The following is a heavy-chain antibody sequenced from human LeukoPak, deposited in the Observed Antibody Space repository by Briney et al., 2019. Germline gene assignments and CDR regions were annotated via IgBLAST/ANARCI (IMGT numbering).Heavy chain of an antibody. J-gene: IGHJ4*02. V-gene: IGHV3-20*04. CDR1: GFSTDDYV. CDR2: SNWNGGST. Sequence: PGGSLIFCWPASGFSTDDYVLFVCRQAPGKGLEWVSGSNWNGGSTGYADSVKGRFTISRDNAKNSLYLQMNRLRAEDTAVDYCEQPGSGWFDFWGGGPLVTVSS. D-gene: IGHD6-19*01. CDR3: EQPGSGWFDF.